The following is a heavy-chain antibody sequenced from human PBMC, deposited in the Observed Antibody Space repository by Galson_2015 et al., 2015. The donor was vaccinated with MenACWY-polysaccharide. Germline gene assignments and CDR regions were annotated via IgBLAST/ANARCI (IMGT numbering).Heavy chain of an antibody. V-gene: IGHV3-48*02. CDR1: GLTFRTYS. J-gene: IGHJ4*02. CDR3: ARGSGIAGADDD. D-gene: IGHD6-13*01. CDR2: ITGNSGTI. Sequence: SLRLSCAASGLTFRTYSMTCVRQAPGTGLEWVSYITGNSGTIYYADPVKGRFTISRDNAKNSLYLQMDSLRDDTAVYYCARGSGIAGADDDWGQVTLFHVSS.